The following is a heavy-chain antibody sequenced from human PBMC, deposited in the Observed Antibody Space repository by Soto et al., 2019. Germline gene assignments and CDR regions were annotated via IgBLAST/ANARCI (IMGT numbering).Heavy chain of an antibody. CDR2: ISAYNGNT. V-gene: IGHV1-18*01. CDR3: ASYCSSTSCPGGYFDY. Sequence: GASVKVSCKASGYTFTSYGISWVRQAPGQGLEWMGWISAYNGNTNYAQKLQGGVTMTTDTSTSTAYMELRSLRSDDTAVYYCASYCSSTSCPGGYFDYWGQGTLVTVSS. CDR1: GYTFTSYG. D-gene: IGHD2-2*01. J-gene: IGHJ4*02.